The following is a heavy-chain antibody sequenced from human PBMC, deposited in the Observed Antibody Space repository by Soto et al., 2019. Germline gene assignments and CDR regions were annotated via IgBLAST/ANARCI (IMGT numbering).Heavy chain of an antibody. CDR2: IYTSGST. J-gene: IGHJ4*02. CDR1: GDSISSYY. D-gene: IGHD6-13*01. Sequence: PSETLSLTCTVSGDSISSYYWSWIRQPAGQGLEWIGRIYTSGSTNYNPSLKSRVSMSVDTSKNQFSLNLSSVTAADTAIYYCARENILLAAAGKRDFDYWGQGTLVTVSS. V-gene: IGHV4-4*07. CDR3: ARENILLAAAGKRDFDY.